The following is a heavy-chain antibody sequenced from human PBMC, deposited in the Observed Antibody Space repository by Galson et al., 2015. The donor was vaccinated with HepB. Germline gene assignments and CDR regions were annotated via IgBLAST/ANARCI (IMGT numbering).Heavy chain of an antibody. CDR2: IYPGVSDI. CDR1: GYRFTTNW. V-gene: IGHV5-51*01. Sequence: QSGAEVKKPGESLRISCKTSGYRFTTNWIGWVRQMPGKGLEWMGLIYPGVSDIRYSPSFQGQVTISADKSITTAYLQWNTLKASDTAMYYCARGGLYSFFYWGQGTQVTVSS. J-gene: IGHJ4*02. D-gene: IGHD5-18*01. CDR3: ARGGLYSFFY.